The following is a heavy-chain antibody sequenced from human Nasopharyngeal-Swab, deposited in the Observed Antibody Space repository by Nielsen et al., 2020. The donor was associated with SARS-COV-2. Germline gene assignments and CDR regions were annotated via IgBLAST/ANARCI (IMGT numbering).Heavy chain of an antibody. D-gene: IGHD3-10*01. CDR2: IWYDGSNK. J-gene: IGHJ6*02. CDR3: AKGAYGSGSYYKPFYGMDV. V-gene: IGHV3-33*06. CDR1: GFTFSSYG. Sequence: GESLKISCAASGFTFSSYGMHWVRQAPGKGLEWVAVIWYDGSNKYYADSVKGRFTISRDNSKNTLYLQMNSLRAEDTAVYYCAKGAYGSGSYYKPFYGMDVWGQGTTVTVSS.